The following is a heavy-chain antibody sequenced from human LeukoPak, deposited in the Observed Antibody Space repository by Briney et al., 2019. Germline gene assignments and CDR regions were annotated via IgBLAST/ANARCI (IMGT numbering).Heavy chain of an antibody. CDR1: GFTFDDYA. CDR3: ARVWKTVTIFGVVGGFDP. V-gene: IGHV3-20*01. CDR2: INWNGGST. D-gene: IGHD3-3*01. J-gene: IGHJ5*02. Sequence: GGSLRLSCAASGFTFDDYAMTWVRQAPGKGPEWVSAINWNGGSTHYADSVKSRFTISRDNAKKSLYLQMNNLRAEDTAFYHCARVWKTVTIFGVVGGFDPWGQGTLVTVSS.